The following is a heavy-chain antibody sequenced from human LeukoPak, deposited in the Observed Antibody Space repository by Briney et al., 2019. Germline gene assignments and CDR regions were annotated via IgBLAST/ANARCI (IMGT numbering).Heavy chain of an antibody. CDR2: IYPGDSET. D-gene: IGHD1-26*01. CDR1: GYSFTSYW. V-gene: IGHV5-51*01. J-gene: IGHJ4*02. CDR3: AKSGGPTYDFDY. Sequence: GESLKISCQGSGYSFTSYWIGWVRQMPGKGQEWMGIIYPGDSETRHSPSFQGQVTISADKSISTAYLQWSNLKASDTAMYYCAKSGGPTYDFDYWGQGTLVTVSS.